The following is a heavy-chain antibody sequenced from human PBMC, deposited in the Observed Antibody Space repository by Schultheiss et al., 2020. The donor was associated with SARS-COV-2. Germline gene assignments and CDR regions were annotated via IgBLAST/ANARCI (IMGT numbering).Heavy chain of an antibody. J-gene: IGHJ4*02. Sequence: ASVKVSCKASGYTFTSYYMHWVRQAPGQGLEWMGIINPNSGGTNYAQKFQGRVTMTRDTSISTAYMELSRLRSDDTAVYYCAKDFVGYSSGWYVFDYWGQGTLVTVSS. CDR1: GYTFTSYY. CDR3: AKDFVGYSSGWYVFDY. CDR2: INPNSGGT. V-gene: IGHV1-2*02. D-gene: IGHD6-19*01.